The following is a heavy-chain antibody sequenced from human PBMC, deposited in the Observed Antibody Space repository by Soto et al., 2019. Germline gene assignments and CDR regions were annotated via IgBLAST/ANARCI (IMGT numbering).Heavy chain of an antibody. D-gene: IGHD3-22*01. Sequence: QVQLVESGGGVVQPGRSLRLSCAASGFTFSSYGMHWVRQAPGKGLEWVAVIWYDGSNKYYADSVKGRFTISRDNSKNTLYLQMNSLRAEDTAVYYCARDRPSDYYDSSGYSYLFDYWGQGTLVTVSS. CDR3: ARDRPSDYYDSSGYSYLFDY. CDR1: GFTFSSYG. J-gene: IGHJ4*02. V-gene: IGHV3-33*01. CDR2: IWYDGSNK.